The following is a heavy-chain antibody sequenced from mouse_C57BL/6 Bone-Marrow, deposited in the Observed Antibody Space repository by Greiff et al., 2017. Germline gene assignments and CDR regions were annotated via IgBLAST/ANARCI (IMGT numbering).Heavy chain of an antibody. CDR1: GFSLTSYG. CDR3: ARRNGYYFDY. CDR2: IWSGGST. V-gene: IGHV2-2*01. Sequence: VQRVESGPGLVQPSQSLSITCTVSGFSLTSYGVHWVRQSPGPGLEWLGVIWSGGSTDYNASFISRMSISKDNSKSQVFFKMNSLQADDTAIYYCARRNGYYFDYWGQGTTLTVSS. J-gene: IGHJ2*01.